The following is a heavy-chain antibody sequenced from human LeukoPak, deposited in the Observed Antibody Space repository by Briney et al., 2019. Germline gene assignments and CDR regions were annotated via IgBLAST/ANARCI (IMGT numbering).Heavy chain of an antibody. CDR3: ASGDGGYYYGMDV. J-gene: IGHJ6*02. D-gene: IGHD3-3*01. V-gene: IGHV3-48*03. CDR1: GFTFSSYE. CDR2: ISASGGTI. Sequence: GGSLRLSCAASGFTFSSYEMNWVRQAPGKGLEWVSYISASGGTIKYADSVKGRFTISRDNAKNSLYLHLNSLRVEDTAFYYCASGDGGYYYGMDVWGQGSTVTVSS.